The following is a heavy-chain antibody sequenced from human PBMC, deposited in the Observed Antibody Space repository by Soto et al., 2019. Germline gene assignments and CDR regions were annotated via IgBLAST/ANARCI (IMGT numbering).Heavy chain of an antibody. CDR2: IFDAATA. J-gene: IGHJ6*02. Sequence: QVQLQESGPGLMKPSGTLSLICSVSGESVGRGTNYWSWVRQAPGRGLEWIGYIFDAATAIYNPSFESRVSISLSAAKNQVSLKLTSVTAADTAIYYCARDRRGRADGFIYYYGMEVWGQGTSVTVSS. CDR3: ARDRRGRADGFIYYYGMEV. D-gene: IGHD6-13*01. CDR1: GESVGRGTNY. V-gene: IGHV4-61*01.